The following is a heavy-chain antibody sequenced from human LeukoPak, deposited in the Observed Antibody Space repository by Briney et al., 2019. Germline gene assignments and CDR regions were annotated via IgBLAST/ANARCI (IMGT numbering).Heavy chain of an antibody. J-gene: IGHJ4*02. CDR3: AGMYSYGPDY. Sequence: SETLSVTCTVSGASMSSYFWTWIRQPPGEGLEWIGYIYYSGSADYNPSLKSRVTMSVDTSKNQFSLRLSSVTAADTAVYYCAGMYSYGPDYWGQGTLVTVSS. D-gene: IGHD5-18*01. CDR1: GASMSSYF. CDR2: IYYSGSA. V-gene: IGHV4-59*01.